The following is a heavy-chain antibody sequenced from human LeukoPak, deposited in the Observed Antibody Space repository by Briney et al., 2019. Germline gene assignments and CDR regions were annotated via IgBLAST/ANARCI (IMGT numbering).Heavy chain of an antibody. CDR2: IKQDGIEN. J-gene: IGHJ5*02. CDR3: ARGIMITFGGVIVSYWFDP. Sequence: GGALRLSRAASVFTFSSYCLSWVRQAPGKGLAWVANIKQDGIENYYVDSVKGRFTLSRDNAKNSLYLQMNSLRAEDTSVYYCARGIMITFGGVIVSYWFDPWGQGTLVTVSS. D-gene: IGHD3-16*02. CDR1: VFTFSSYC. V-gene: IGHV3-7*04.